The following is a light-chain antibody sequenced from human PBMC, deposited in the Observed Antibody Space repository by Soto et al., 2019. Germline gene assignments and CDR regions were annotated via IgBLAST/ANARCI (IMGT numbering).Light chain of an antibody. CDR2: GAA. V-gene: IGKV3-20*01. CDR3: QQYSSSPRT. CDR1: QSVSSNY. J-gene: IGKJ2*01. Sequence: EIVLTQSPGTMSLSPGERATLSCRASQSVSSNYFAWYQQKPGQAPRLLIYGAASRSTGIPDRFSGSGSGTDFILSISRLEPEDFAVYSCQQYSSSPRTFGQGTKLEIK.